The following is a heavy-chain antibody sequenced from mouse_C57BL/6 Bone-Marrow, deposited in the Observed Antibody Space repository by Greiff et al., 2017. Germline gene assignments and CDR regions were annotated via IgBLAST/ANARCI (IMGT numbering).Heavy chain of an antibody. CDR3: ARRGVLPYYYAMDY. D-gene: IGHD1-1*01. CDR2: IHPNSGST. V-gene: IGHV1-64*01. J-gene: IGHJ4*01. Sequence: QVQLQQPGAELVKPGASVKLSCKASGYTFTSYWMHWVKQRPGQGLEWIGMIHPNSGSTNYNEKFKSKATLTVDKSSSTAYMQLSSLTSEDSAVYYCARRGVLPYYYAMDYWGQGTSVTVSS. CDR1: GYTFTSYW.